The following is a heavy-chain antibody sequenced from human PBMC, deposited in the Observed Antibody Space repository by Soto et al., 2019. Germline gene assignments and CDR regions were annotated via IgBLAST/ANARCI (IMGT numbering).Heavy chain of an antibody. D-gene: IGHD5-18*01. CDR1: RYSFTSYW. Sequence: PGESLKISCKGSRYSFTSYWIDWVRQMPGKGLEWMGIMYLGDSDTRYSPSFQGQVTISADKSISTAYLHWSSLKASDTAMYYCARVVDTPMAIDYWGQGTLVTVSS. V-gene: IGHV5-51*01. J-gene: IGHJ4*02. CDR2: MYLGDSDT. CDR3: ARVVDTPMAIDY.